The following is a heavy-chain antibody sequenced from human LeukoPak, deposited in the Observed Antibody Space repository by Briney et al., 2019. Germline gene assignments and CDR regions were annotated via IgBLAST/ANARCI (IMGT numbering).Heavy chain of an antibody. CDR2: ISYAGST. D-gene: IGHD2-15*01. Sequence: PSQTLSLTCTVSGGSISSVGYYWNWIRQHPGKGLEWIGYISYAGSTYSNPSLESRVTISVDTSKNQFSLRLTSVTAADTAVYFCAREGGNGDGDSCSSWYFDLWGRGTLVTVSS. J-gene: IGHJ2*01. V-gene: IGHV4-31*03. CDR3: AREGGNGDGDSCSSWYFDL. CDR1: GGSISSVGYY.